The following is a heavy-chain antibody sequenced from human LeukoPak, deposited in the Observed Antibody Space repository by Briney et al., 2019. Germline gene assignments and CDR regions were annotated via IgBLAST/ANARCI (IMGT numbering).Heavy chain of an antibody. J-gene: IGHJ4*02. CDR3: ARDSLVIHFYCQDY. D-gene: IGHD2-2*01. Sequence: ASVKVSCKASGYTFTSYGISWVRQAPGQGLEWMGWISAYNGNTNYAQKLPGRVTMTTHKSKSTGYMDLRTLRSYDTAVYYCARDSLVIHFYCQDYWGKGTLVTVSS. CDR2: ISAYNGNT. CDR1: GYTFTSYG. V-gene: IGHV1-18*04.